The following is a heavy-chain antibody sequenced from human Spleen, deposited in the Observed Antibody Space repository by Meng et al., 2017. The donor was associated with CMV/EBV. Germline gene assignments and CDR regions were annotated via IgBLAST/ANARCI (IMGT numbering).Heavy chain of an antibody. D-gene: IGHD1-26*01. CDR1: GSTFTSYK. Sequence: GSTFTSYKMHWVRQAPGQGVEWMGIINPSGGSTAYAQKFQGRVTITRDTSTNTVYMDMSSLRSEDTAVYYCARGEGGSYSSSFDYWGQGTLVTVSS. V-gene: IGHV1-46*01. CDR3: ARGEGGSYSSSFDY. J-gene: IGHJ4*02. CDR2: INPSGGST.